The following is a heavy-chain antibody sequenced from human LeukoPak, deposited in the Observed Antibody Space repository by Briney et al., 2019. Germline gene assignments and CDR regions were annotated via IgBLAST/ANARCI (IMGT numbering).Heavy chain of an antibody. Sequence: GGSLRLSCAASGFAASGFTFSTFGMHWVRQAPGEGLEWVAFVRYDGTNKYYADSVRGRFTISRDNAKNSLSLQMNSLRAEDTAVYYCARDRLLEDRDYNSYYYMDVWGIGTTVTVSS. V-gene: IGHV3-30*02. CDR2: VRYDGTNK. CDR3: ARDRLLEDRDYNSYYYMDV. CDR1: GFTFSTFG. J-gene: IGHJ6*03. D-gene: IGHD1-1*01.